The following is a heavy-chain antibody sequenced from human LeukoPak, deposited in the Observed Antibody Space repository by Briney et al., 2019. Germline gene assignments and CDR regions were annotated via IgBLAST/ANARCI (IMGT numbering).Heavy chain of an antibody. J-gene: IGHJ4*02. CDR2: IKSKTDGGTT. CDR1: GFTFYNAW. D-gene: IGHD3-10*01. Sequence: GGSLRLSCAASGFTFYNAWMSWVRQAPGKGLEWVGRIKSKTDGGTTDYAGPVKGRFTISRDESKNTLYLQMDSLKTEDKAVYYCTHGPPYGSGSYSTLDYWGQGTLVTVSS. CDR3: THGPPYGSGSYSTLDY. V-gene: IGHV3-15*01.